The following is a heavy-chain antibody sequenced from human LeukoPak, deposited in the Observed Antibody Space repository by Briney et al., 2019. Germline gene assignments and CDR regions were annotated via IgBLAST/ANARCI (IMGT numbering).Heavy chain of an antibody. Sequence: SETLSLTCTVSGGSVSGGHYYCSWTRQSPGKGLEWIGYIHYSGSTVYSPSLKSRVTMSIDTSKNQFSLNLSSVTAADTAVYYCARTGSTGGYWGQGTLVTVSS. CDR1: GGSVSGGHYY. V-gene: IGHV4-61*01. CDR3: ARTGSTGGY. J-gene: IGHJ4*02. CDR2: IHYSGST. D-gene: IGHD1-14*01.